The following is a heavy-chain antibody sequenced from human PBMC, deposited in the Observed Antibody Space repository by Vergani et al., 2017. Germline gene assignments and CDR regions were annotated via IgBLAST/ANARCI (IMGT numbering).Heavy chain of an antibody. D-gene: IGHD1-1*01. CDR3: ARHTTYTDS. Sequence: EVELVPSAPEMRKPGESLKISCKGSEYSFGNYWIGWVRQMPGKGLELRGIIYPADSDTRYSPSFQGQVTISADKSISTAFLQWASLKASDTALYYCARHTTYTDSWGQGTLVTVSS. CDR1: EYSFGNYW. CDR2: IYPADSDT. J-gene: IGHJ4*02. V-gene: IGHV5-51*01.